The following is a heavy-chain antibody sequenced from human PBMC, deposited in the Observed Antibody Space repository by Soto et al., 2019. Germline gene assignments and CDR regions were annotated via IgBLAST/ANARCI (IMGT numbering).Heavy chain of an antibody. CDR3: ARSQGSSTSLEVYYYCYYGMDV. D-gene: IGHD2-2*01. V-gene: IGHV1-69*01. CDR1: GGTFSSYA. Sequence: QVQLVQSGAEVKKPGSSVKVSCKASGGTFSSYAISWVRQAPGQGLEWMGGIIPIPGTANYAQKFQGRVTITADESTSTAYMERSSLRSDVTAVYYCARSQGSSTSLEVYYYCYYGMDVWGQGTTVTVSS. J-gene: IGHJ6*02. CDR2: IIPIPGTA.